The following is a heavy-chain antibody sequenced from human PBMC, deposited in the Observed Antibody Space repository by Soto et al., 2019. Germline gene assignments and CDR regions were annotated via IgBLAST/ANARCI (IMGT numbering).Heavy chain of an antibody. J-gene: IGHJ4*02. CDR1: GFTFSSYA. D-gene: IGHD3-16*01. Sequence: GGSLRLSCAASGFTFSSYAMSWVRQAPGEGLEWVSAFSASGGSTYYADSVKGRFTISRDNSKNILYLQMNSLRAEDTAVYYCATDLPYVWGTESMGFDYWGQGTLVTVSS. V-gene: IGHV3-23*01. CDR2: FSASGGST. CDR3: ATDLPYVWGTESMGFDY.